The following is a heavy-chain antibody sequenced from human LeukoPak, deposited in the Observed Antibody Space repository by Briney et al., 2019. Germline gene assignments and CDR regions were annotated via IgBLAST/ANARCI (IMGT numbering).Heavy chain of an antibody. D-gene: IGHD5-18*01. V-gene: IGHV3-66*01. CDR2: IYSGGRI. CDR1: GFTVSSNY. J-gene: IGHJ4*02. Sequence: GGSLRLSCAASGFTVSSNYMGWVRQAPGKGLEWVSLIYSGGRIFYADSVKGRFIISTDNSKNTLYLQMNSLRAEDTAVYYCASGYSYGKVDYWGQGTLVTVSS. CDR3: ASGYSYGKVDY.